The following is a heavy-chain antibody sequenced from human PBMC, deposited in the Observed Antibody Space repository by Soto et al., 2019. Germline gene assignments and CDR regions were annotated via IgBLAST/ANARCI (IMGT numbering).Heavy chain of an antibody. CDR2: INSDGSST. D-gene: IGHD3-3*01. CDR1: GFTFSSYW. J-gene: IGHJ6*02. V-gene: IGHV3-74*01. Sequence: EVQLVESGGGLVQPGGSLRLSCAASGFTFSSYWMHWVRQAPGKGLVWVSRINSDGSSTSYADSVQGRFTISRDNAKNTLYLLMNSLRAEDTAVYYCARFSIFGVASYYYYAMDVWGQGTTVTVSS. CDR3: ARFSIFGVASYYYYAMDV.